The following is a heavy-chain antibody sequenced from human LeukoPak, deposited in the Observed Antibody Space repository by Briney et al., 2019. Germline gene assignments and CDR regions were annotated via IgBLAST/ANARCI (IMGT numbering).Heavy chain of an antibody. CDR3: AKEPPRSSSQSRQFDY. D-gene: IGHD6-13*01. J-gene: IGHJ4*02. Sequence: GGSLRLSCAASGFTFSSYAMSWVRQAPGKGLEWVSAISGSGGSTYYAYSVKGRFTISRDNSKNTLYLQMNSLRAEDTAVYYCAKEPPRSSSQSRQFDYWGQGTLVTVSS. V-gene: IGHV3-23*01. CDR1: GFTFSSYA. CDR2: ISGSGGST.